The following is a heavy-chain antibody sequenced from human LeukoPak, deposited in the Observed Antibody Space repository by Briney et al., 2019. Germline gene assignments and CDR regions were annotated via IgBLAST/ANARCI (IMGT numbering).Heavy chain of an antibody. J-gene: IGHJ6*02. V-gene: IGHV3-48*03. CDR1: GFIFSSYE. Sequence: GGSLRLSCAASGFIFSSYEKNWVRQAPGKGLEWVSYISNSGSTIYYADTVKGRFTISRDNAKNSLYLQMNSLRAEDTAVYYCARGGYSNANKFYYYGMDVWGQGTTVTV. CDR3: ARGGYSNANKFYYYGMDV. D-gene: IGHD4-11*01. CDR2: ISNSGSTI.